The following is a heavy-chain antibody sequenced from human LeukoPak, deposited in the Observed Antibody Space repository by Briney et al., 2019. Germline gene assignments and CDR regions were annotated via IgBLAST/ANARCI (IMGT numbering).Heavy chain of an antibody. V-gene: IGHV3-9*01. D-gene: IGHD5-18*01. CDR3: AKPEYSYGPSAAAFDI. CDR1: GFTFDGYA. J-gene: IGHJ3*02. CDR2: LSWNGGSI. Sequence: PGRSLRLSCAASGFTFDGYAMHWVRQVPGKGLECVSGLSWNGGSIGYADSVKGRFTISRDNSKNTLYLQMNSLRAEDTAVYYCAKPEYSYGPSAAAFDIWGQGTMVTVSS.